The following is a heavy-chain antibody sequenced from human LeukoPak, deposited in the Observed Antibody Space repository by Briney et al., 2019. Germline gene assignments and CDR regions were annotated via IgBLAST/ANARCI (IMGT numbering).Heavy chain of an antibody. Sequence: GGSLRLSCAASGFTFSSYAMSWVRQAPGKGLEWVAVISYDGSNKYYADSVKGRFTISRDNSKNTLYLQMNSLRAEDTAVYYCAIVDIVATSNFDYWGQGTLVTVSS. CDR2: ISYDGSNK. CDR3: AIVDIVATSNFDY. CDR1: GFTFSSYA. D-gene: IGHD5-12*01. V-gene: IGHV3-30*03. J-gene: IGHJ4*02.